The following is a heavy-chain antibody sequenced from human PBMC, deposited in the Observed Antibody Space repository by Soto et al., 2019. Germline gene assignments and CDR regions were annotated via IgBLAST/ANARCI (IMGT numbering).Heavy chain of an antibody. D-gene: IGHD6-13*01. J-gene: IGHJ4*02. Sequence: QVQLVQSGAEVKKPGSSVKVSCKASGGTFSSYAISWVRQAPGQGLEWMGGIIPIFGTANYAQKFQGRVTITAYEPTSTAYRELSSLRSEDTAVYYCARATERYGSTDYWGQGTLVTVSS. CDR3: ARATERYGSTDY. V-gene: IGHV1-69*12. CDR2: IIPIFGTA. CDR1: GGTFSSYA.